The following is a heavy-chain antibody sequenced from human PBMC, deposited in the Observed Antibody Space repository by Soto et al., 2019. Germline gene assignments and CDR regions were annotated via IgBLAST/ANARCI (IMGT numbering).Heavy chain of an antibody. CDR3: ARSRTTPIIAEYFQH. J-gene: IGHJ1*01. V-gene: IGHV1-69*01. CDR2: IIPIFGTA. CDR1: GGTFSSYA. Sequence: QVQLVQSGAEVKKPGSSVKVSCKASGGTFSSYAISWVRQAPGQGLEWMGGIIPIFGTANYAQKFQGRVTITADESTSTAYMEVSSLRSEDTAVYYCARSRTTPIIAEYFQHWGQGTLVTVSS. D-gene: IGHD1-1*01.